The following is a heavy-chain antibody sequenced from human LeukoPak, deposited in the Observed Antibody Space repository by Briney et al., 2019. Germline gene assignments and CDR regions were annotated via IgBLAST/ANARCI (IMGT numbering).Heavy chain of an antibody. J-gene: IGHJ3*02. D-gene: IGHD6-19*01. V-gene: IGHV3-7*01. CDR1: GFTFSSYW. CDR2: IKQDGSEK. CDR3: ARPIFTYSSGDAFDI. Sequence: TGGSLRLSCAASGFTFSSYWMSWVRQAPGMGLEWVANIKQDGSEKYYVDSVKGRFTISRDNAKNSLYLQMNSLRAEDTAVYYCARPIFTYSSGDAFDIWGQGTMVTVSS.